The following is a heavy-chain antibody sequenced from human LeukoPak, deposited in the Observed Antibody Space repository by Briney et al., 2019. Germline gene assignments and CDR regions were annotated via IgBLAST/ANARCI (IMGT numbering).Heavy chain of an antibody. V-gene: IGHV3-15*01. J-gene: IGHJ6*02. D-gene: IGHD6-13*01. CDR1: GFTFRNAW. CDR3: ARDLGGSSRLGYYYGMDV. CDR2: IKSKTDGGTT. Sequence: GGSLRLSCAASGFTFRNAWMSWVRQAPGKGLEWVGRIKSKTDGGTTDYDEPVKGRFTISRDDSKNTVYLQMNSLKTEDTAVYYCARDLGGSSRLGYYYGMDVWGQGTTVTVSS.